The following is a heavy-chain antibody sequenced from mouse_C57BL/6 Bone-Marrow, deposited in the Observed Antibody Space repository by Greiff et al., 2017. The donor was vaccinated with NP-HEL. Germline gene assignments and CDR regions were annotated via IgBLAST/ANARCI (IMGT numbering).Heavy chain of an antibody. D-gene: IGHD6-1*01. CDR2: IYPGDGAT. J-gene: IGHJ2*01. CDR3: ASAESSASFFDY. CDR1: GYTFSTSW. Sequence: QVQLQQSGPELVKPGASVKISCKASGYTFSTSWMNWMKQRPGKGLEWIGRIYPGDGATHYSGKFEGKASLTADKSSSPAYMHLSSLTSEDSAVEFCASAESSASFFDYGGQGTTLTVSS. V-gene: IGHV1-82*01.